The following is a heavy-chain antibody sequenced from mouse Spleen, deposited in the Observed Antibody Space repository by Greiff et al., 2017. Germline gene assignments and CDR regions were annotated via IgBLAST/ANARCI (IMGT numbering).Heavy chain of an antibody. D-gene: IGHD4-1*01. CDR3: ARSGLGLYYFDY. V-gene: IGHV1-52*01. Sequence: QVQLQQPGAELVRPGSSVKLSCKASGYTFTSYWMHWVKQRPIQGLEWIGNIDPSDSETHYNQKFKDKATLTVDKSSSTAYMQLSSLTSEDYAVYYCARSGLGLYYFDYWGQGTTLTVSS. CDR2: IDPSDSET. J-gene: IGHJ2*01. CDR1: GYTFTSYW.